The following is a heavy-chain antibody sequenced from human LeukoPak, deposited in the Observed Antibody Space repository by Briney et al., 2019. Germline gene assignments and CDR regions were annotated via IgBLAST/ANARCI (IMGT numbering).Heavy chain of an antibody. Sequence: SVKVSCKASGGTFSSYAISWVRQAPGQGLEWMGRIIPIFGTANYAQKFPGRVTITTDESTSTAYMELSSLRSEDTAVYYCAKGDYSNSYNYWGQGTLVTVSS. CDR3: AKGDYSNSYNY. D-gene: IGHD4-17*01. J-gene: IGHJ4*02. CDR1: GGTFSSYA. V-gene: IGHV1-69*05. CDR2: IIPIFGTA.